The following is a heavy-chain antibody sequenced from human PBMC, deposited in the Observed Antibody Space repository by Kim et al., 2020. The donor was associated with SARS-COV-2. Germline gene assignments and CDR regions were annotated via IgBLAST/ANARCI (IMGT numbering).Heavy chain of an antibody. CDR2: L. Sequence: LHYADAVKGRFTISRDDAKNSVYLQMDSLSDDDTAIYYCAREQGYPGAFDFWGQGTHITVSS. J-gene: IGHJ4*02. V-gene: IGHV3-21*01. CDR3: AREQGYPGAFDF. D-gene: IGHD1-1*01.